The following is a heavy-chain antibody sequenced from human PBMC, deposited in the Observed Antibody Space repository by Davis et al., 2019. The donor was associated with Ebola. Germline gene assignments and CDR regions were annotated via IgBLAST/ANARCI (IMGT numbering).Heavy chain of an antibody. CDR2: IYYSGST. V-gene: IGHV4-59*12. D-gene: IGHD2-15*01. CDR1: GGSISSYY. Sequence: PSETLSLTCTVSGGSISSYYWSWIRQPPGKGLEWIGYIYYSGSTNYNPSLKSRVTISVDTSKNQFSLKLSSVTAADTAVYYCARGGSCSGGSCYVKSPYYFDYWGQGTLVTVSS. J-gene: IGHJ4*02. CDR3: ARGGSCSGGSCYVKSPYYFDY.